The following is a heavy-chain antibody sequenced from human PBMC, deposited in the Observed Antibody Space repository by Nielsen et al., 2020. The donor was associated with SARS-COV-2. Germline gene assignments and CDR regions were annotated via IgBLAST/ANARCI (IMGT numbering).Heavy chain of an antibody. Sequence: WVRQAPGQRLEWMGWINAGNGNTKYSQKFQGRVTMTRDTSTSTAYMELSSLRSEDTAVYYCARDRVIVGATTGVDYYYGMDVWGQGTTVTVSS. CDR2: INAGNGNT. J-gene: IGHJ6*02. D-gene: IGHD1-26*01. V-gene: IGHV1-3*01. CDR3: ARDRVIVGATTGVDYYYGMDV.